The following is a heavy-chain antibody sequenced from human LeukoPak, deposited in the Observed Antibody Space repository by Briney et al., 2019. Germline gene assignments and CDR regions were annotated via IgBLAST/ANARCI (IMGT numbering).Heavy chain of an antibody. CDR3: ARASDGYILGDY. D-gene: IGHD5-24*01. CDR2: ISYDGSNK. V-gene: IGHV3-30*01. CDR1: GFTFSSYA. Sequence: PGRSLRLSCAASGFTFSSYAMHWVRQAPGKGLEWVAVISYDGSNKYYADSVKGRFTISRDNSKNTLYLQMNSLRAEDTAVYYCARASDGYILGDYWGQGTLVTVSS. J-gene: IGHJ4*02.